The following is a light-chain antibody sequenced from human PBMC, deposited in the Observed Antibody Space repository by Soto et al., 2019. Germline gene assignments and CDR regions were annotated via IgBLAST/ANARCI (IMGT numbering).Light chain of an antibody. J-gene: IGKJ5*01. CDR2: AAS. CDR3: HQYGSSPS. V-gene: IGKV3-20*01. Sequence: EIVLTQSPGTLSLSPGERATLSCRASQNLSNTYLAWYQQTPGQAPRLLIYAASSRATGIPDRFSGTGSGTDFTLTISRLDPEDFAVYYCHQYGSSPSFGQGTRLEIK. CDR1: QNLSNTY.